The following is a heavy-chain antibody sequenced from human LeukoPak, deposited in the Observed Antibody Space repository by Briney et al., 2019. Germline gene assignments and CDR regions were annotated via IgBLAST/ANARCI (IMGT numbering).Heavy chain of an antibody. CDR2: ISSSSSYI. Sequence: GGSLRLSCAASGFTFSSYSMNWVRQAPGKGLQWVSSISSSSSYIYYADSVKGRFTISRDNAKNSLYLQMNSLRAEDTAMYYCARDSKGGAAAIDYWGQGTLVTVSS. CDR1: GFTFSSYS. CDR3: ARDSKGGAAAIDY. D-gene: IGHD6-13*01. V-gene: IGHV3-21*01. J-gene: IGHJ4*02.